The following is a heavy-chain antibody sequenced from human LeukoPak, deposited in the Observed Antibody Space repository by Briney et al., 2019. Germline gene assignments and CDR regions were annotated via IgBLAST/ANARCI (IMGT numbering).Heavy chain of an antibody. D-gene: IGHD2-2*01. J-gene: IGHJ4*02. CDR3: AREGEGCSGTSCYFDY. CDR1: GFTFSSYG. Sequence: GGSLRLSCAASGFTFSSYGMHWVRQAPGKGLEWVAVIWYDGSNKYYADSVKSRFTISRDNSKNTLYLQMNSLRAEDTAVYYCAREGEGCSGTSCYFDYWGQGTLVTVSS. CDR2: IWYDGSNK. V-gene: IGHV3-33*01.